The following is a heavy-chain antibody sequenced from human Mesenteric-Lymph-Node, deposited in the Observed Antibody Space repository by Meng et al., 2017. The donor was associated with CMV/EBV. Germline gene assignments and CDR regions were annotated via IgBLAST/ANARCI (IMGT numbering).Heavy chain of an antibody. CDR2: VNPKNGGT. CDR1: TFTGFH. J-gene: IGHJ4*02. V-gene: IGHV1-2*02. D-gene: IGHD3/OR15-3a*01. CDR3: AKSGNDFWTGFETYFDY. Sequence: TFTGFHIPWLRQAPGQGLEWMGWVNPKNGGTNVAQKFLGRVTVTRDTSINTAHMELRGLKSDDSAVYFCAKSGNDFWTGFETYFDYLGQGTLVTVSS.